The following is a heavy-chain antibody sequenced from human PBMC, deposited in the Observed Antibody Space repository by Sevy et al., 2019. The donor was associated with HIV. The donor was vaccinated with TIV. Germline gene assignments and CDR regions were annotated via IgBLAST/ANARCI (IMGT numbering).Heavy chain of an antibody. Sequence: GGSLRLSCVASGFTFRTYGIHWVRQAPGKGLEWVAVISHDGSHKYNADSVKGRFIISRENTKNALYLQMSSLRVDDTAVYYCARVLLPHLLYSDFWSGYSGMDVWGQGTTVTVSS. J-gene: IGHJ6*02. CDR2: ISHDGSHK. CDR1: GFTFRTYG. D-gene: IGHD3-3*01. CDR3: ARVLLPHLLYSDFWSGYSGMDV. V-gene: IGHV3-30*03.